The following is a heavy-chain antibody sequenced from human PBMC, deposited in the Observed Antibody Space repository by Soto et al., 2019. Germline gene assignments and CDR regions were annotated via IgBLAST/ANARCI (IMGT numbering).Heavy chain of an antibody. Sequence: ASVKVSCKASGYTFISYYIHWVRQAPGQGLEWMGIINPSGGGTSHAQKFQGRVTISADKSINTAYLQWSSLKASDTAMYYCARDYCSGTTCYEFDYWGQGTQVTVSS. CDR3: ARDYCSGTTCYEFDY. V-gene: IGHV1-46*01. CDR1: GYTFISYY. J-gene: IGHJ4*02. CDR2: INPSGGGT. D-gene: IGHD2-2*01.